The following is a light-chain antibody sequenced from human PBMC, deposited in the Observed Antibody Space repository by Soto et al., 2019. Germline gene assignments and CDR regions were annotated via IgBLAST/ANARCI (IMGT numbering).Light chain of an antibody. CDR1: QAISNY. J-gene: IGKJ5*01. CDR2: AAS. CDR3: QNYNSALIT. V-gene: IGKV1-27*01. Sequence: DIQMTQSPSSLSASVGDSVSITCRASQAISNYLAWYQQRPGKVPTLLIYAASTLQSGVPSRFSGSGSGTDFTLTISSLQPEDVATYYCQNYNSALITFGQGTRLEIK.